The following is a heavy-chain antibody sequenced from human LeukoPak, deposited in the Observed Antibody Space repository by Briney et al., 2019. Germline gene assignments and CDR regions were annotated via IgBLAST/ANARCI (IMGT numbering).Heavy chain of an antibody. Sequence: GGSLRLSCAASGFTFSSYSMNWVRQAPGKGLGWVSSISSSSSYIYYADSVKGRFTISRDNAKNSLYLQMNSLRAEDTAVYYCAAIAVAGTFDYWGQGTLVTVSS. CDR2: ISSSSSYI. CDR3: AAIAVAGTFDY. V-gene: IGHV3-21*01. CDR1: GFTFSSYS. D-gene: IGHD6-19*01. J-gene: IGHJ4*02.